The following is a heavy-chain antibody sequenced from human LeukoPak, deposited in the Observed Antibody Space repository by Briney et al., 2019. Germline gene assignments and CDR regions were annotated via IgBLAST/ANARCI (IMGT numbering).Heavy chain of an antibody. CDR2: ISGSGHDI. CDR1: GFTFSSYG. V-gene: IGHV3-21*05. J-gene: IGHJ4*02. CDR3: TRDPRHLDS. D-gene: IGHD6-6*01. Sequence: GGSLRLSCGASGFTFSSYGMTWVRQAPGKGVEWVAYISGSGHDINYSESAKGRFTISRDNAKNSLYLQMSSLRVEDTAVYYCTRDPRHLDSWGQGTLVTVSS.